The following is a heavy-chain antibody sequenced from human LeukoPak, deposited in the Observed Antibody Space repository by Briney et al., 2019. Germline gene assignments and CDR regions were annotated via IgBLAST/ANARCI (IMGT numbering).Heavy chain of an antibody. Sequence: SETLSLTCTVSGGSISSGDYYWSWIRQPPGKGLEWIGYIYYSGSTYYNPSLKSRVTISVDTSKNQFSLKLSSVTAADTAVCYCARDLSVSGQLLSTSAFDIWGQGTMVTVSS. D-gene: IGHD3-10*01. CDR1: GGSISSGDYY. CDR2: IYYSGST. V-gene: IGHV4-30-4*01. J-gene: IGHJ3*02. CDR3: ARDLSVSGQLLSTSAFDI.